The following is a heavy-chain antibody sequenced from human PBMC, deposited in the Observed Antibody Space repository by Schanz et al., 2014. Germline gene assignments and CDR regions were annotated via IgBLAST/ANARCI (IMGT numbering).Heavy chain of an antibody. J-gene: IGHJ4*02. D-gene: IGHD3-22*01. CDR1: GFSFSDYG. Sequence: QVQLVESGGSVVQPGRSLRLSCAGSGFSFSDYGMHWVRQAPGRGLEWVAVISYHGSEKYYADSVKGRFTISRDNSQNPLYLQMNSLRTEDTAVYFCAKSYDTSGYSGFDYWGQGTLVTVSS. CDR2: ISYHGSEK. CDR3: AKSYDTSGYSGFDY. V-gene: IGHV3-30*18.